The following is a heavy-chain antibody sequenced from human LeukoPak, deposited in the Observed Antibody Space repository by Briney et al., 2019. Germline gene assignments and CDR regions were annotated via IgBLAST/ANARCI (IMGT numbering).Heavy chain of an antibody. CDR2: ISHDGSNK. CDR1: GFTFSGYA. V-gene: IGHV3-30*16. CDR3: ERGRAVAGTAIDY. J-gene: IGHJ4*02. D-gene: IGHD6-19*01. Sequence: GRSLRLSCAASGFTFSGYAMHWVRQAPGKGLEWVAVISHDGSNKYYPDEVKGQFTSSRDNSKSTLYLQMNSLRAENTAVYWCERGRAVAGTAIDYWSQGSLVTVSS.